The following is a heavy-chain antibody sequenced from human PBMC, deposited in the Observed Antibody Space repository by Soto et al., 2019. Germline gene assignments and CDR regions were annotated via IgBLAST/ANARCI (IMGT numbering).Heavy chain of an antibody. CDR2: IYWDDDK. D-gene: IGHD1-7*01. CDR3: AHVNRNYADY. V-gene: IGHV2-5*02. Sequence: QITLKESGPTLVKPTQTLTLTCTFSGFSLSTSGVGVGWIRQPPGKALEWLALIYWDDDKRYSPSLKSRLTIXTNPSKHQVVHTMTNSDPVHTAPYYCAHVNRNYADYWGQGTLVTVSS. CDR1: GFSLSTSGVG. J-gene: IGHJ4*02.